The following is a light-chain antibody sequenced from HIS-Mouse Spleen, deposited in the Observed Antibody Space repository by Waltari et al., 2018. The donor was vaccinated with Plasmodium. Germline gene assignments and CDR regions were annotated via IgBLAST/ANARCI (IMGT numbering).Light chain of an antibody. CDR3: QQYYSYPYT. J-gene: IGKJ2*01. CDR1: QGISSY. V-gene: IGKV1-8*01. CDR2: AAS. Sequence: AIRMTQSPSSFSASTGDRVTITCRASQGISSYLAWYQQKPGKAPKLLIYAASTLQRGVPSRFRGSGSGTDFTLTISCLQSEDFATYYCQQYYSYPYTFGQGTKLEIK.